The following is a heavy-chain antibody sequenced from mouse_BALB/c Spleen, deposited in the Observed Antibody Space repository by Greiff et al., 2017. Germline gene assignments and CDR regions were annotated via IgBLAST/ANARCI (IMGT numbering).Heavy chain of an antibody. D-gene: IGHD2-10*02. CDR1: GYAFSSYW. Sequence: QVQLKESGAELVRPGSSVKISCKASGYAFSSYWMNWVKQRPGQGLEWIGQIYPGDGDTNYNGKFKGKATLTADKSSSTAYMQLSSLTSEDSAVYFCARGYGNYGFAYWGQGTLVTVSA. V-gene: IGHV1-80*01. J-gene: IGHJ3*01. CDR3: ARGYGNYGFAY. CDR2: IYPGDGDT.